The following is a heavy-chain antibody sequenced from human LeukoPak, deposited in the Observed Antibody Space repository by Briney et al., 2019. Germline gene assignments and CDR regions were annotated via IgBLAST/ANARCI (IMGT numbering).Heavy chain of an antibody. Sequence: SETLSLTCAVYGESFSVYYWRWIRQPRGKGLECFGEIIHSGSTNYNPSLKSQVTISVDTSKNQFSLKLSSVTAADTAVYYCARVRSIVVVPANTRFDYWGQGTLVTVSS. V-gene: IGHV4-34*12. J-gene: IGHJ4*02. CDR1: GESFSVYY. D-gene: IGHD2-2*01. CDR3: ARVRSIVVVPANTRFDY. CDR2: IIHSGST.